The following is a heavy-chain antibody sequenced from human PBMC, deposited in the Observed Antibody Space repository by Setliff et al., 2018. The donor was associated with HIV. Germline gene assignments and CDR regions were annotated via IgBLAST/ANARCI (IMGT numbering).Heavy chain of an antibody. CDR2: IDDSGSI. CDR3: ARVKSIKTTLVRLWPRFDL. D-gene: IGHD3-10*01. V-gene: IGHV4-34*01. CDR1: TESLTRYD. Sequence: ASETLSLTCAVYTESLTRYDWAWIRQSPEKGLEWIGEIDDSGSIIYNPSLQSRVTMSVDTSKKQFSLKVRSLTAADTGLYYCARVKSIKTTLVRLWPRFDLWGQGTQVTVSS. J-gene: IGHJ5*02.